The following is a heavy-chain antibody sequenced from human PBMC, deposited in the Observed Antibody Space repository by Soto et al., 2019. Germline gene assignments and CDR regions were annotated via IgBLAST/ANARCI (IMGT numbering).Heavy chain of an antibody. CDR3: AKEEMLRSPAGDYFDS. D-gene: IGHD6-13*01. V-gene: IGHV3-23*01. J-gene: IGHJ4*02. Sequence: EVALLDSGGHLVQPGGSLRLSCEASGFSFPDYDMNWVRQTPGKGLEWVSAVGRFGNTYYRDSVRGRFTISRDDSRNTVYLQMNSLRVEETAVYFCAKEEMLRSPAGDYFDSWAQGSLVTVSS. CDR2: VGRFGNT. CDR1: GFSFPDYD.